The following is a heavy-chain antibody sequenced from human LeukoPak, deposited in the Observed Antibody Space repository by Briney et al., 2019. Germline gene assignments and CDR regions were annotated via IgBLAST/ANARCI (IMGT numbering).Heavy chain of an antibody. D-gene: IGHD3-10*01. CDR3: ARASGPFDY. Sequence: GGSLRLSCAASGFTFSSYAMTWVRQAPGKGLEWVSGISGSSTSTYYADSVKGRFTISRDNSKNTLYLQMNSLRADDTAVYSCARASGPFDYWGHGTLVTVSS. CDR2: ISGSSTST. J-gene: IGHJ4*01. V-gene: IGHV3-23*01. CDR1: GFTFSSYA.